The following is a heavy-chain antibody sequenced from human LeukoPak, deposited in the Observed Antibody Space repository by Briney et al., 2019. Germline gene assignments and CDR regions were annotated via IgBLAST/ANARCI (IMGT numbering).Heavy chain of an antibody. Sequence: GGSLRLSCAASGFTFSCYAMSWVRQAPGKGLEWVSAISGSGGSTYYADSVKGRFTISRDNSKNTLYLQMNSLRAEDTAVYYCAKERAVAGTTGGDYWGQGTLVTVSS. CDR1: GFTFSCYA. CDR3: AKERAVAGTTGGDY. D-gene: IGHD6-19*01. V-gene: IGHV3-23*01. J-gene: IGHJ4*02. CDR2: ISGSGGST.